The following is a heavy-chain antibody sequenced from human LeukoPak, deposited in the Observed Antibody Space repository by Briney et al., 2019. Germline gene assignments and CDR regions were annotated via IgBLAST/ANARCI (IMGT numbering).Heavy chain of an antibody. D-gene: IGHD2-15*01. Sequence: SETLSLTCTVSGDSINNSSYYWGWIRQPPGKGLECFGRIYYTGSTTYNPSLKSRVTISVDTSKNQFSLKLSSVTAADTAVYYCARVGCTGGSCYRSRGAFDIWGQGTMVTVSS. CDR1: GDSINNSSYY. V-gene: IGHV4-39*07. CDR2: IYYTGST. CDR3: ARVGCTGGSCYRSRGAFDI. J-gene: IGHJ3*02.